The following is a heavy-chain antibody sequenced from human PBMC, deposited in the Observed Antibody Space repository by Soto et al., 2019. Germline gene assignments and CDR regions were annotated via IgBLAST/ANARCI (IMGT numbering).Heavy chain of an antibody. CDR2: INPSGGST. CDR3: ASALLAAAGNPFGP. CDR1: GYTFTSYY. D-gene: IGHD6-13*01. J-gene: IGHJ5*02. V-gene: IGHV1-46*03. Sequence: ASVKVSCKASGYTFTSYYMHWVRQAPGQGLEWMGIINPSGGSTSYAQKFQGRVTMTRDTSTSSVSMELSSLRSEDTAVYSCASALLAAAGNPFGPWGQGTLVTVSS.